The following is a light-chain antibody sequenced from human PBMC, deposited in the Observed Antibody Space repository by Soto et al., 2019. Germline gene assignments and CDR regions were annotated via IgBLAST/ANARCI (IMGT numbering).Light chain of an antibody. V-gene: IGLV2-8*01. CDR3: SSYAASDNFVV. J-gene: IGLJ2*01. CDR1: SSDVGANNY. CDR2: EVS. Sequence: QPVLTQPASVSGSPGQPITISCTGTSSDVGANNYVSWYQHHPGKAPKLLIYEVSNRPSGVPDRFSGSKSGNTASLTVSGLQAEDEADYYCSSYAASDNFVVFGGGTKLTVL.